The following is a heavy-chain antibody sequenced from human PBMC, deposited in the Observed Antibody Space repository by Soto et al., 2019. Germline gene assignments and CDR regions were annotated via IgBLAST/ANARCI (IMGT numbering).Heavy chain of an antibody. V-gene: IGHV2-5*02. CDR2: IYWDDDK. Sequence: ESGPTLVNPTQTLTLTCTFSGFSLSTSGVGVGWIRQPPGKALEWLALIYWDDDKRYSPSMKGRLTITRDTSKNQVVLIMTNMDPEDPATYYCAHRLTATAFDIWGQGTMVTVS. D-gene: IGHD2-21*02. CDR1: GFSLSTSGVG. CDR3: AHRLTATAFDI. J-gene: IGHJ3*02.